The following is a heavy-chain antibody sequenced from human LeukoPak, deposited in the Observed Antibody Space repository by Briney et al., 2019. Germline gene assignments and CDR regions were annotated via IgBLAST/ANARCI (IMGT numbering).Heavy chain of an antibody. CDR1: GYTFASYY. CDR2: INPNSGGT. D-gene: IGHD6-19*01. J-gene: IGHJ4*02. CDR3: ARALVRGAVAVSGY. V-gene: IGHV1-2*02. Sequence: ASVKVSCKASGYTFASYYMHWVRQAPGQGLEWMGWINPNSGGTNYAQKFQGRVTMTRDTSISTAYMELSRLRSDDTAVYYCARALVRGAVAVSGYWGQGTLVTVSS.